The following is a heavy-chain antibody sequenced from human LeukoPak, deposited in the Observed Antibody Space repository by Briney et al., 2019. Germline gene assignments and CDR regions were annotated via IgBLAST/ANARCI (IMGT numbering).Heavy chain of an antibody. CDR1: GFTFGNYG. Sequence: TGGSLRLSCAASGFTFGNYGMHWVRQAPGKGLEYVAAISHDGSKKYYADFVKGRFTISRDNSKSTLYLEMNSLRVDDTAVYYCARAWPIWGQGTLVTVSS. V-gene: IGHV3-30*03. CDR3: ARAWPI. CDR2: ISHDGSKK. J-gene: IGHJ4*02.